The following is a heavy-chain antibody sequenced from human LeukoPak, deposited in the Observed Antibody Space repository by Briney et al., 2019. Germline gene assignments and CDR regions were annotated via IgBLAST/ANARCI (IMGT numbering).Heavy chain of an antibody. V-gene: IGHV3-21*01. CDR2: ISSSSSYI. Sequence: KPGGSLRLSCAASGFTFSSYSMNWVRQAPGKGLEWVSSISSSSSYIYYADSVKGRFTISRDNAKNSLYLQMNSLRAEDTAVYYCARDNRWEPIGFDYWGQGTLVTVSS. J-gene: IGHJ4*02. CDR3: ARDNRWEPIGFDY. CDR1: GFTFSSYS. D-gene: IGHD1-26*01.